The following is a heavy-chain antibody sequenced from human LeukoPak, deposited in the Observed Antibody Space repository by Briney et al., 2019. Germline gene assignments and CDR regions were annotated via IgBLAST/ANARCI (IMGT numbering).Heavy chain of an antibody. V-gene: IGHV4-59*06. CDR2: IYYSGST. CDR3: ALAADYYDSRGAFDI. CDR1: GGSINSHY. J-gene: IGHJ3*02. D-gene: IGHD3-22*01. Sequence: SETLSLTCSVSGGSINSHYWSWIRQPPGKGLEWIGYIYYSGSTYYNPSLKSRVTISVDTSKNQFSLKLSSVTAADTAVYYCALAADYYDSRGAFDIWGQGTMVTVSS.